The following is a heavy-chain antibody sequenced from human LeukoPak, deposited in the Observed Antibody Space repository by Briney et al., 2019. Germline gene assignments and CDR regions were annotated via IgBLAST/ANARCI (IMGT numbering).Heavy chain of an antibody. CDR2: ISTSSSYI. Sequence: GGSLRLSCAASGFTISRYSMNWVRLAPGKGLEWVSSISTSSSYIYYADSVKGRFTISRDNAKNSLYLQMNSLRAEDTAVYYCAELGITMIGGVWGKGTTVTISS. J-gene: IGHJ6*04. CDR1: GFTISRYS. V-gene: IGHV3-21*01. CDR3: AELGITMIGGV. D-gene: IGHD3-10*02.